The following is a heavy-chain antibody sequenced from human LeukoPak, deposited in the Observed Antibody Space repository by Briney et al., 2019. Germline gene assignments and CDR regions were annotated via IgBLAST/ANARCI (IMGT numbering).Heavy chain of an antibody. CDR1: GFTFGDYA. J-gene: IGHJ4*02. D-gene: IGHD2-15*01. CDR3: TTQRYCSGGSCSDY. V-gene: IGHV3-49*04. CDR2: IRSKAYGGTT. Sequence: GGSLRLSCTASGFTFGDYAMSWVRQAPGKGLEWVGFIRSKAYGGTTEYAASVKGRFTISRDDSKSIAYLQMNSLKTEDTAVYYCTTQRYCSGGSCSDYWGQGTLVTVSS.